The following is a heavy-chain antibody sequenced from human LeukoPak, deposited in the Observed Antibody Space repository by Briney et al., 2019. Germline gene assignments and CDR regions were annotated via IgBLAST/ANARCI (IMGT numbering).Heavy chain of an antibody. Sequence: SQTLSLTCAISGDSVSSNSAAWNWIRQSPSRGLEWLGRTYYRSKWYNDYAVSVKSRITINPDTPKNQFSLQLNSVTPEDTAVYYCARDYCTNGVCYRAHDAFDIWGQGTMVTVSS. V-gene: IGHV6-1*01. CDR1: GDSVSSNSAA. D-gene: IGHD2-8*01. CDR2: TYYRSKWYN. CDR3: ARDYCTNGVCYRAHDAFDI. J-gene: IGHJ3*02.